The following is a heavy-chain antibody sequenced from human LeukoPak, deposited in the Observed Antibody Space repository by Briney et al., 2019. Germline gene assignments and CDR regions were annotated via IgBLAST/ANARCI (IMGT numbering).Heavy chain of an antibody. CDR3: ARGYPAMVTSFDY. J-gene: IGHJ4*02. Sequence: PLGALSLTCTVSGGSISSYYWSWIRQSAGKGLEWIGRIYTSGSTNYNPSLKSRVTISVDKSKNQFSLKLSPVTAADTAVYYCARGYPAMVTSFDYWGQGTLVTVSS. CDR2: IYTSGST. CDR1: GGSISSYY. D-gene: IGHD5-18*01. V-gene: IGHV4-4*07.